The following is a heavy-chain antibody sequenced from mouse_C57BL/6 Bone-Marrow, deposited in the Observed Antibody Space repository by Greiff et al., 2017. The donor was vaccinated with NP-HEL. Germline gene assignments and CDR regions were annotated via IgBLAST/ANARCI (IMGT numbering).Heavy chain of an antibody. V-gene: IGHV5-17*01. D-gene: IGHD1-1*01. CDR2: ISSGGSSI. CDR3: AGRYRGLCYYAMGY. J-gene: IGHJ4*01. CDR1: GFTFSDYG. Sequence: EVMLVESGGGLVKPGGSLKLSCAASGFTFSDYGMHWVRQAPEKGLEWVAYISSGGSSIYYADTVKGRFTISRDNAKNTLFLQMTSLRSEDTAMYYGAGRYRGLCYYAMGYGGRGTSVTVSA.